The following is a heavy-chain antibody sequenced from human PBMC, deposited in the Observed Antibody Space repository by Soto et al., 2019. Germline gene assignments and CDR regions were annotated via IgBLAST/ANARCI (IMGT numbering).Heavy chain of an antibody. D-gene: IGHD4-17*01. J-gene: IGHJ5*02. V-gene: IGHV3-30-3*01. Sequence: GGSLRLSCAASGFTFSSYAMHWVRQAPGKGLEWVAVISYDGSNKYYADSVKGRFTISRDNSKNTLYLQMNSLRAEDTAVYYCARGSGYGDYDWFDPWGQGTLVTVSS. CDR2: ISYDGSNK. CDR1: GFTFSSYA. CDR3: ARGSGYGDYDWFDP.